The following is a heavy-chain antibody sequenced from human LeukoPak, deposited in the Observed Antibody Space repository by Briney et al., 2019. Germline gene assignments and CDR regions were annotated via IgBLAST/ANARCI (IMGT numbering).Heavy chain of an antibody. Sequence: GGSLRLSCVASGFTFSSYWLHWVRQAPGKGLVWFSRVNSDGSSTNYADSVEGRFTVSRDNAKNTLFLQMNSLRVEDTALYYCVSGDYGNYWGQGTLVTVSS. D-gene: IGHD4-17*01. CDR3: VSGDYGNY. CDR2: VNSDGSST. J-gene: IGHJ4*02. CDR1: GFTFSSYW. V-gene: IGHV3-74*01.